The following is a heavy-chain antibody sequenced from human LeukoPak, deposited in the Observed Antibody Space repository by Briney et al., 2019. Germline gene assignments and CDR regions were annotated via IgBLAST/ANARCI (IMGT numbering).Heavy chain of an antibody. J-gene: IGHJ4*02. V-gene: IGHV3-23*01. Sequence: GGSLRLSCAASGFTFSSCAMSWVRQAPGKGLEWVSTIIDSGNSIYYADSAEGRFTISRDNSKNTLYLQTNSLRAGDTAVYYCAKDPIFSGSYGVFDYWGLGTLVTVSS. CDR1: GFTFSSCA. CDR3: AKDPIFSGSYGVFDY. D-gene: IGHD1-26*01. CDR2: IIDSGNSI.